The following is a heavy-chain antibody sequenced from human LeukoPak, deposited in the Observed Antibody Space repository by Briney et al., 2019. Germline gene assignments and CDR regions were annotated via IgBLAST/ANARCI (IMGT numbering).Heavy chain of an antibody. J-gene: IGHJ3*02. CDR2: IYYSGTT. CDR3: ARHYYGGSGAFDI. D-gene: IGHD4-23*01. CDR1: GGSISSHY. Sequence: SETLCLTCTVSGGSISSHYWSWIRQPPGKGLEWIGYIYYSGTTYYNPSLKSRVTMSVDTSKNQFSLKLSSVTAADTAIYYCARHYYGGSGAFDIWGQGTMVTVS. V-gene: IGHV4-59*08.